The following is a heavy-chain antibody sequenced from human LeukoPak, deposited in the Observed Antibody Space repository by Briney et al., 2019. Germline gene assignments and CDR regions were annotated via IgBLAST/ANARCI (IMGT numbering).Heavy chain of an antibody. Sequence: PGGSLRLSCAASGFTFSSYSMNWVRQAPGKGLEWVSYISGGSSIMYYVDSVKGRFTISRDNAKNSLYLQMNSLRDADTAVYYCARGPDGSGTNAFDVWGQGTMVTVSS. CDR3: ARGPDGSGTNAFDV. D-gene: IGHD3-10*01. CDR2: ISGGSSIM. J-gene: IGHJ3*01. CDR1: GFTFSSYS. V-gene: IGHV3-48*02.